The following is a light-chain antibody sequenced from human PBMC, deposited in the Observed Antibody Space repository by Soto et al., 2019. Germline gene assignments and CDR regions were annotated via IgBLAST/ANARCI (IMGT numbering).Light chain of an antibody. Sequence: DIQMTQSPSTLSASVGDRVTITCRASQSISSWLAWYQQKPGKAPKLLFYKASSLECGVPSRFSSSGSGTEVTLTISSLQPDDFATYYCQQYKSYSRTFGQGTKVEIK. V-gene: IGKV1-5*03. J-gene: IGKJ1*01. CDR3: QQYKSYSRT. CDR1: QSISSW. CDR2: KAS.